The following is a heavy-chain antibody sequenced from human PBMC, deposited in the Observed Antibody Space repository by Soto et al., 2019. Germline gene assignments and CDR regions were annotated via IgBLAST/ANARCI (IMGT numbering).Heavy chain of an antibody. CDR3: ARPRGHLRSQRDAFDI. CDR2: INHSGST. CDR1: GGSFSGYY. Sequence: SETLSLTCAVYGGSFSGYYWSWIRQPPGKGLEWIGEINHSGSTNYNPSLKSRVTISVDTSKNQFSLKLSSVTAADTAVYYCARPRGHLRSQRDAFDIWGQGTMVT. V-gene: IGHV4-34*01. D-gene: IGHD4-17*01. J-gene: IGHJ3*02.